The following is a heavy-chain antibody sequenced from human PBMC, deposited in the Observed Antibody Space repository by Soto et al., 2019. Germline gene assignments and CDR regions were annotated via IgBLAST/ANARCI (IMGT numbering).Heavy chain of an antibody. CDR1: GGSISDYY. V-gene: IGHV4-59*01. Sequence: SETLSLTCTVSGGSISDYYWNWIRQPPGKGLEWIGYIHYTGSTTYNPSLKSRVTTSADTSKNQFSLRLNSVTAADTAVYYCAKWNGYSFAFDIWGQGIVVTVSS. CDR2: IHYTGST. J-gene: IGHJ3*02. CDR3: AKWNGYSFAFDI. D-gene: IGHD3-3*01.